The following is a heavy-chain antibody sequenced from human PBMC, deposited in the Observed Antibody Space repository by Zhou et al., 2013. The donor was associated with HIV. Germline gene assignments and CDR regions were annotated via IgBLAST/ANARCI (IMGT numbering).Heavy chain of an antibody. D-gene: IGHD6-19*01. CDR1: GYTFTGYY. CDR2: IFPNSGDT. J-gene: IGHJ4*02. Sequence: QVQLVQSGAEVKKPGASVKVSCKTSGYTFTGYYIHWVRQAPGQGLEWMGYIFPNSGDTNYAQKFQGRVTMTGDTSISTAYMELSRLTPDDTAMYYCTRGKWLELDYWGQGTLVTGLL. V-gene: IGHV1-2*02. CDR3: TRGKWLELDY.